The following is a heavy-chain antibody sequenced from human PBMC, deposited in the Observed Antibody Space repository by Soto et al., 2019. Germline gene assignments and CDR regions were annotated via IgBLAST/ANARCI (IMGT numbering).Heavy chain of an antibody. Sequence: GGSLRLSCAASGFTVSSNYMSWVRQAPGKGLEWVSVIYSGGSTYYADSVKGRFTISRDNSKNTLYLQMNSLRAEDTAVYYCARVVKELNWNYGGYYFDYWGQGTLVTVSS. CDR3: ARVVKELNWNYGGYYFDY. D-gene: IGHD1-7*01. J-gene: IGHJ4*02. V-gene: IGHV3-53*01. CDR1: GFTVSSNY. CDR2: IYSGGST.